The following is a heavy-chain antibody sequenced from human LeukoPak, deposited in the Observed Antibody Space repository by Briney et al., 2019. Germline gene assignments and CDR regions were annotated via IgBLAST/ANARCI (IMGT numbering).Heavy chain of an antibody. V-gene: IGHV3-48*04. Sequence: GGSLRLSCAASGFTFSDYSMNWVRQAPGKGLEWISYVGISSGNTKYADSVKGRFTISGDSAKNSVFLLMNSLRVEDTAVYYCARDHRYAFDNWGQGTLVTVSS. CDR1: GFTFSDYS. CDR3: ARDHRYAFDN. CDR2: VGISSGNT. J-gene: IGHJ4*02. D-gene: IGHD5-12*01.